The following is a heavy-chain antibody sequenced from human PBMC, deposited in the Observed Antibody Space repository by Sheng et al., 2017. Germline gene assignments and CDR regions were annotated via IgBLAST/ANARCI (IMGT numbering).Heavy chain of an antibody. J-gene: IGHJ6*04. CDR1: GGTFSSYA. CDR2: IIPIFGTA. CDR3: ARDEGGDILTRVDYYYYYGMDV. V-gene: IGHV1-69*13. D-gene: IGHD3-9*01. Sequence: QVQLVQSGAEVKKPGSSVKVSCKASGGTFSSYAISWVRQAPGQGLEWMGGIIPIFGTANYAQKFQGRVTITADESTSTAYMELSSLRSEDTAVYYCARDEGGDILTRVDYYYYYGMDVWAKGPTVTVSS.